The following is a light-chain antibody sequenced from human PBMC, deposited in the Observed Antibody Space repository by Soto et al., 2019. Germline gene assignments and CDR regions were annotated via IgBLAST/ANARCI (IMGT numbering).Light chain of an antibody. CDR1: QSFSTS. J-gene: IGKJ3*01. CDR2: DVS. Sequence: DIQMTQSPSTLSASVGDRVTITCRASQSFSTSLAWYQQKPGKAPKLLIYDVSSLKSGAPSRFSGSGFGTDFTLTISSLQSDDFATYYCQQYNNYLTFGPGTKVDIK. V-gene: IGKV1-5*01. CDR3: QQYNNYLT.